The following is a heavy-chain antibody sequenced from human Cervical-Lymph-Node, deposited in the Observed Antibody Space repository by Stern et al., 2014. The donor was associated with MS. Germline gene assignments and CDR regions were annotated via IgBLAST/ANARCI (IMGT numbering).Heavy chain of an antibody. CDR1: GGTINTYA. CDR2: IVPIFDKS. CDR3: ARERGNTYGFDY. Sequence: VQLEESGAEVKKPGSSVKVSCRASGGTINTYAVSWVRQAPGQGLEWMGAIVPIFDKSNYAQRFQERVTITADESTSTVYMELSSLTSEDTAVYYCARERGNTYGFDYWGQGTLVTVSS. V-gene: IGHV1-69*01. J-gene: IGHJ4*02. D-gene: IGHD5-18*01.